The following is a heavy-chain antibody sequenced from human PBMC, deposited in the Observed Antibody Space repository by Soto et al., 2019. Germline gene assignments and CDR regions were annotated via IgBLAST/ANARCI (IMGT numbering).Heavy chain of an antibody. Sequence: PGGSRRLSCAASGFSFSDYAMTWVRQAPGKGLEWVSVISESGGSTHYAESVRGRFTISRDNSENTLYLRMNSVRDDDTAVYFCAKRSPYSTGWYSPIFDYWGQGALVTVSS. CDR3: AKRSPYSTGWYSPIFDY. CDR2: ISESGGST. CDR1: GFSFSDYA. J-gene: IGHJ4*02. V-gene: IGHV3-23*01. D-gene: IGHD6-13*01.